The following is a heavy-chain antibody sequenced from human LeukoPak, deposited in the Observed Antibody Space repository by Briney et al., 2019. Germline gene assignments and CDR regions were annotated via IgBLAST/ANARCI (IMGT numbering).Heavy chain of an antibody. CDR3: ARDPHYYCGMDV. V-gene: IGHV1-69*04. J-gene: IGHJ6*02. CDR1: GGTFSSYA. Sequence: ASVKVSCKASGGTFSSYAISWVRQAPGQGLGWMGRIIPILGIANYAQKFQGRVTITADKSTSTAYMELSSLRSEDTAVYYCARDPHYYCGMDVWGQGTTVTVSS. CDR2: IIPILGIA.